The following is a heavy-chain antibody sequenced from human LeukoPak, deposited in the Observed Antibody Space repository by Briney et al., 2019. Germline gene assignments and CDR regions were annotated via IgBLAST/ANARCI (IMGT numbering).Heavy chain of an antibody. CDR1: GYSISSGYY. V-gene: IGHV4-38-2*02. J-gene: IGHJ4*02. CDR2: IYHSGST. Sequence: SETLSLTCTVSGYSISSGYYWGWIRQPPGKGLEWIGSIYHSGSTYYNPSLKSRVTISVDTSKNQFSLKLSSVTAADTAVYYCARGEEQQPIDYWGQGTLVTVSS. CDR3: ARGEEQQPIDY. D-gene: IGHD6-13*01.